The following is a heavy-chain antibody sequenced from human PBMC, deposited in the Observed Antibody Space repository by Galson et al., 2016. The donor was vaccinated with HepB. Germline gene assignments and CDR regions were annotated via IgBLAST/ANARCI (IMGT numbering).Heavy chain of an antibody. J-gene: IGHJ6*02. CDR3: ARAGSTRKVDGWAYRMDV. D-gene: IGHD2/OR15-2a*01. V-gene: IGHV1-3*01. CDR1: GYSFITYA. CDR2: INAGNGYT. Sequence: SVKVSCKASGYSFITYAMHWVRQAPGQRLEWMGWINAGNGYTNYSQTLQGRVTITRDTSASTAYMEMSSLRSEDTAVYCCARAGSTRKVDGWAYRMDVWGQGTTVTVSS.